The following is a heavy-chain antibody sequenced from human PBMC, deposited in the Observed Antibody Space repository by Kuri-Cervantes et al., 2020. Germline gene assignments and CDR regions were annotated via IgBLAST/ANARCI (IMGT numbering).Heavy chain of an antibody. V-gene: IGHV3-30-3*01. Sequence: GESLKISCAASGFTFSSYAMHWVRQAPGKGLEWVAVISYDGSNKYYADSVKGRFTISRDNSKNTLYLQMNSLRAEDTAVYYCARGEYKPVSGLVSSFGYWGQGTLVTVSS. D-gene: IGHD2-2*01. CDR1: GFTFSSYA. J-gene: IGHJ4*02. CDR2: ISYDGSNK. CDR3: ARGEYKPVSGLVSSFGY.